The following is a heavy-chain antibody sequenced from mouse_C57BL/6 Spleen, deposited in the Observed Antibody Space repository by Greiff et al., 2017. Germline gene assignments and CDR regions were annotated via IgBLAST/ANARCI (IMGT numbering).Heavy chain of an antibody. J-gene: IGHJ2*01. CDR3: ATFYGYDVGDY. CDR1: GYTFTSYW. CDR2: IDPSDSYT. D-gene: IGHD2-9*01. Sequence: QVQLQQPGAELVMPGASVKLSCKASGYTFTSYWMHWVKQRPGQGLEWIGEIDPSDSYTNYNQKFKGKSTLTVDKSSSTAYMQLSSLTSEDSAVYYCATFYGYDVGDYWGQGTTLTVSS. V-gene: IGHV1-69*01.